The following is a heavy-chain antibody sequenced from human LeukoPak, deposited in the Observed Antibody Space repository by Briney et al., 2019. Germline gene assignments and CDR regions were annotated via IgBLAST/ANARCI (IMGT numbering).Heavy chain of an antibody. CDR3: ARDWGSTGTTSWFDP. V-gene: IGHV4-59*12. J-gene: IGHJ5*02. D-gene: IGHD1-1*01. Sequence: SETLSLTCTVSGGSISSYYWSWIRQPPGKGLEWIGYIYYTGNTNYNPSLKSRVTISVDTSKNQFSLELSSVTAADTAVYYCARDWGSTGTTSWFDPWGQGTLVTVSS. CDR1: GGSISSYY. CDR2: IYYTGNT.